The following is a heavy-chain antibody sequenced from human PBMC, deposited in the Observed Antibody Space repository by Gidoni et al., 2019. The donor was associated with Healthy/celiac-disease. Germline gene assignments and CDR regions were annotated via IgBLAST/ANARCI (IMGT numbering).Heavy chain of an antibody. CDR1: GGSISSGAYY. V-gene: IGHV4-31*03. CDR2: IYYSGST. CDR3: ARSSPGGYFEL. D-gene: IGHD2-2*01. Sequence: QVQLQESGPGLVKPSPTLSLTCTVSGGSISSGAYYWSWLRQHPGKGLEWIGYIYYSGSTYYKPSLKSRVTISVDTSKNQVYLKLSSVTAADTAVEYCARSSPGGYFELWGRGTLVTVSS. J-gene: IGHJ2*01.